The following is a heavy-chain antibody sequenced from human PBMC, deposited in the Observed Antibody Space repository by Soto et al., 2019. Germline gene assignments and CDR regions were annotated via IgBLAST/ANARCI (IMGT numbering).Heavy chain of an antibody. CDR2: ISGSGGST. V-gene: IGHV3-23*01. CDR1: GFTFSSYA. CDR3: AKAVRYFDWYFAF. J-gene: IGHJ4*02. D-gene: IGHD3-9*01. Sequence: EVQLLESGGGLVQPGGSLRLSCAASGFTFSSYAMSWVRQAPGKGLEWVSAISGSGGSTYYADSVKGRFTISRDNSKNTLLLQMTSLRAEATAICYCAKAVRYFDWYFAFWGQGTLVTVSS.